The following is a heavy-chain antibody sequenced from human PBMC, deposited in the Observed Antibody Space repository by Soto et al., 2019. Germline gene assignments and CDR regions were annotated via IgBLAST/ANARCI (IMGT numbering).Heavy chain of an antibody. CDR1: GGSISNYY. J-gene: IGHJ4*02. CDR3: ARRYGGSPDY. Sequence: PSETLSLTCTVSGGSISNYYWSWIRQPPGKGLEWIGYIYYSGSTNYNPSLKSRVTISVDTSKNQFSLKLTSVTAADTAVYYCARRYGGSPDYWGQGTLVTVSS. CDR2: IYYSGST. D-gene: IGHD4-17*01. V-gene: IGHV4-59*08.